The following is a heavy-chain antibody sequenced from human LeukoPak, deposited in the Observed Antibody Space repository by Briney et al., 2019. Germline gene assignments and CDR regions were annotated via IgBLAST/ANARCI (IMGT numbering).Heavy chain of an antibody. Sequence: GRSLRLSCAASGFSFEAYGMYWVRHAPGKGLEWVSGITWNSDDMAYADSVKGRFTISRDNAKSCLYLQMNSLTVEDTALYYCTRVTSWRTGFDYWGQGTLVTVSS. V-gene: IGHV3-9*01. D-gene: IGHD1-1*01. CDR1: GFSFEAYG. CDR3: TRVTSWRTGFDY. J-gene: IGHJ4*02. CDR2: ITWNSDDM.